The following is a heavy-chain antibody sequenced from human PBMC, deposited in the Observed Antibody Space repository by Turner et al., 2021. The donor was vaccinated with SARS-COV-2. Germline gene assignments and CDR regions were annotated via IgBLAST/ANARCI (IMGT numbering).Heavy chain of an antibody. CDR3: AKDMVRGLIYYYYGMDV. Sequence: EVQLVESGGGVVQPGRSLRLSCAAYGFTSDDYAMHWVRQAPGNGLEWVSSISWNSRSRGYADSVKGRFTISRDNAKNSLYLKMHSLRAEDTALYYCAKDMVRGLIYYYYGMDVWGQGTTVTVSS. CDR1: GFTSDDYA. D-gene: IGHD3-10*01. V-gene: IGHV3-9*02. CDR2: ISWNSRSR. J-gene: IGHJ6*02.